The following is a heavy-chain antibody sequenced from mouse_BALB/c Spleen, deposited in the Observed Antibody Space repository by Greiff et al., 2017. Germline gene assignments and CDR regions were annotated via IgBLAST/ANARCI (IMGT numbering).Heavy chain of an antibody. J-gene: IGHJ3*01. CDR1: GFSLTGYG. Sequence: VQLQQSGPGLVAPSQSLSITCTVSGFSLTGYGVNWVRQPPGKGLEWLGMIWGDGSTDYNSALKSRLSISKDNSKSQVFLKMNSLQTDDTAMYDCAIYDYDGWFAYWGQGTLVTVSA. CDR2: IWGDGST. CDR3: AIYDYDGWFAY. D-gene: IGHD2-4*01. V-gene: IGHV2-6-7*01.